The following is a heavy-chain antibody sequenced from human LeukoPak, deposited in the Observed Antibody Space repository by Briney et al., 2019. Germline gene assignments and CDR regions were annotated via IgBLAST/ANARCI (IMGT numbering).Heavy chain of an antibody. CDR1: GGSFSGYY. V-gene: IGHV4-34*01. J-gene: IGHJ3*02. D-gene: IGHD3-22*01. Sequence: SETLSLTCAVYGGSFSGYYWSWIRQPPGKGLEWIGGINHSGSTNYNPSLKSRVTISVDTSKNQFSLKLSSVTAADTAVYYCARDTYYYDSSGYRDAFDIWGQGTMVTVSS. CDR2: INHSGST. CDR3: ARDTYYYDSSGYRDAFDI.